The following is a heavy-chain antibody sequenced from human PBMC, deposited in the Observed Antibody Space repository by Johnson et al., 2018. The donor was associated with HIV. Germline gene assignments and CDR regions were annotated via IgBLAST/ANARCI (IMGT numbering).Heavy chain of an antibody. CDR3: GCAGVYEWAGVFDM. Sequence: VQLVESGGGLVQPGRSLRLSCTASGFTFGNYAMGWFRQAPGKGLEWLGFIRSKTYGGTPHYAASVKGRFTISRDDPNTIAYLQMDSLKTEDTAMYFCGCAGVYEWAGVFDMWGQGTMVTVSS. J-gene: IGHJ3*02. D-gene: IGHD5/OR15-5a*01. CDR1: GFTFGNYA. CDR2: IRSKTYGGTP. V-gene: IGHV3-49*03.